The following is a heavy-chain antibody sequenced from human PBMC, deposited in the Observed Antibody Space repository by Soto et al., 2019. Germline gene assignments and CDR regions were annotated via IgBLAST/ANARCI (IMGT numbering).Heavy chain of an antibody. CDR2: ISGSGGST. CDR1: GFTFSSYA. D-gene: IGHD2-15*01. CDR3: AKDRSTSCSGFDQPNEGYCSGGSDR. J-gene: IGHJ4*02. Sequence: GGSLRLSCAASGFTFSSYAMSWVRQAPGKGLEWVSAISGSGGSTYYADSVKGRFTISRDNSKNTLYLQMNSLRAEDTAVYYCAKDRSTSCSGFDQPNEGYCSGGSDRWGQGTLVTVSS. V-gene: IGHV3-23*01.